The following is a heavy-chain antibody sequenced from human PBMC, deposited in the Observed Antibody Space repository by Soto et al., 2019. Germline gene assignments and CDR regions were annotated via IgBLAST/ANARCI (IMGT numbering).Heavy chain of an antibody. CDR3: AKDAVYNDGLWLMDS. D-gene: IGHD2-21*01. J-gene: IGHJ4*02. V-gene: IGHV3-23*01. CDR2: MTGSGATI. Sequence: GGSLRLSCAASGFTISTFAMTWVRQAPGKGLESVCGMTGSGATIHYADSVRGRFTISKDNSKNVLFLQMDYLRDEDTAIYYCAKDAVYNDGLWLMDSWGQGTLVTVSS. CDR1: GFTISTFA.